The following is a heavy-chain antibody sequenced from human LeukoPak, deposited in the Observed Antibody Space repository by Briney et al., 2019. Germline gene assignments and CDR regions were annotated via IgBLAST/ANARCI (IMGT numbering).Heavy chain of an antibody. CDR1: GYSFSSYS. CDR2: ISVYSGDT. D-gene: IGHD5-18*01. J-gene: IGHJ4*02. V-gene: IGHV1-18*01. Sequence: ASVKVSCKASGYSFSSYSITWLRQAPGQGLEWMGWISVYSGDTNYAQKFQGRVTITTDTSTSTADMELRSMISDDAAVYYCARDSLHSYSFLWGQGTLVTVSS. CDR3: ARDSLHSYSFL.